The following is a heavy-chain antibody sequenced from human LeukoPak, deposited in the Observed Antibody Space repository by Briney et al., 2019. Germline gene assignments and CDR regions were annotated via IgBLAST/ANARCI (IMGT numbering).Heavy chain of an antibody. J-gene: IGHJ6*02. Sequence: ASVKVSCKASGYTFTSYYMHWVRQAPGQGLEWMGIINPSGGSTSYAQKFQGRVTITSDTSTRRVFMELSSLRYEDTAVYYCARAKGHITNYDFWSGYYMSRGGGMDVWGQGTTVTVSS. CDR1: GYTFTSYY. D-gene: IGHD3-3*01. V-gene: IGHV1-46*01. CDR2: INPSGGST. CDR3: ARAKGHITNYDFWSGYYMSRGGGMDV.